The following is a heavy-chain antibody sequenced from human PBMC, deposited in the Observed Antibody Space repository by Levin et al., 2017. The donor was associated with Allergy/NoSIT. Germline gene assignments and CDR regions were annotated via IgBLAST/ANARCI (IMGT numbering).Heavy chain of an antibody. D-gene: IGHD3-22*01. CDR1: GFTFSSYS. Sequence: GESLKISCAASGFTFSSYSMNWVRQGPGKGLEWVSYISSGSSTILYADSVKGRFTIPRDNAKNSVYLQMNSLRAEDTAVYYCARAQAGSTMIVVVNQEFDPWGQGTLVTVSS. J-gene: IGHJ5*02. CDR2: ISSGSSTI. CDR3: ARAQAGSTMIVVVNQEFDP. V-gene: IGHV3-48*01.